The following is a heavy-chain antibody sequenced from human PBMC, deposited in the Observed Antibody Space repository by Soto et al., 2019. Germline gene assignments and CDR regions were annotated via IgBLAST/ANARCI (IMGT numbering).Heavy chain of an antibody. CDR2: LSWNRGII. CDR1: GFAFDPYA. J-gene: IGHJ1*01. CDR3: AKALGSSFLYNAEYFHY. Sequence: VQLVESGGGLVQSGRSLRLSCVASGFAFDPYAMNWVRPAPGKGLEWVSVLSWNRGIIGYADSVKGRFTISRDDAKNSLYVHMNSPRSEDTALYYCAKALGSSFLYNAEYFHYWGQGTLGTVSS. V-gene: IGHV3-9*01. D-gene: IGHD3-3*01.